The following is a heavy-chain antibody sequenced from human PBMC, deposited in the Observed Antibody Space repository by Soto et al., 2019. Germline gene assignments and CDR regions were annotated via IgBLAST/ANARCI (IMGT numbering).Heavy chain of an antibody. D-gene: IGHD6-25*01. CDR1: GFTFSSYA. J-gene: IGHJ3*02. V-gene: IGHV3-30-3*01. Sequence: GGSLRLSCAASGFTFSSYAMHWVRQAPGKGLEWVAVISYDGSNKYYADSVKGRFTISRDNSKNTLYLQMNSLRAEDTAVYYCARSFGYPNDAFDIWGQGTMVTVS. CDR3: ARSFGYPNDAFDI. CDR2: ISYDGSNK.